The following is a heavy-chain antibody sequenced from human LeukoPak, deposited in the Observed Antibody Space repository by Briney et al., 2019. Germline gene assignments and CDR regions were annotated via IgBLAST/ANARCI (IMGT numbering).Heavy chain of an antibody. CDR2: ISGGGGST. Sequence: PGGFLRLSCAASGFTFTSYSMNWVRQAPGKGLEWVSTISGGGGSTYYADSVKGRFTISRDNSKNTLYLQMNSLRAEDTAVYYCAKDFLITGAFYYYYGMDVWGQGTTVTVSS. CDR3: AKDFLITGAFYYYYGMDV. V-gene: IGHV3-23*01. CDR1: GFTFTSYS. J-gene: IGHJ6*02. D-gene: IGHD1-20*01.